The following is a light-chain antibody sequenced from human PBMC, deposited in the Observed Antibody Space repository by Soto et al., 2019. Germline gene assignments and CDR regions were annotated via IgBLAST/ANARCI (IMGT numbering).Light chain of an antibody. CDR3: QQAYSKNT. V-gene: IGKV1-39*01. CDR2: AAS. Sequence: DIQMTQSPSSLSASVGVRVTIACRASQNIRTYLNWYQQNPGKAPKLLIYAASNLQSGVPSRFSGSGSGTDFTLNSSSLQPEDFATYYCQQAYSKNTFGGGTKVEIK. CDR1: QNIRTY. J-gene: IGKJ4*01.